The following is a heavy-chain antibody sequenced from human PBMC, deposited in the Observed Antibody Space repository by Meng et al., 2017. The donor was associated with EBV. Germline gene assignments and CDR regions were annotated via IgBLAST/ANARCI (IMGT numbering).Heavy chain of an antibody. V-gene: IGHV3-30-3*01. CDR2: ISYDGSNE. D-gene: IGHD3/OR15-3a*01. CDR3: ARERTGYYAEY. Sequence: QVLLVRLGGCVGPPWRSLRLSWAVFGITFSGYALLWVRQATGKGLDWVAFISYDGSNEWYAGSVKGRFTISRDNSKNTLSLQMNSLRPEDTAIYYCARERTGYYAEYWGQGTLVTVSS. CDR1: GITFSGYA. J-gene: IGHJ4*02.